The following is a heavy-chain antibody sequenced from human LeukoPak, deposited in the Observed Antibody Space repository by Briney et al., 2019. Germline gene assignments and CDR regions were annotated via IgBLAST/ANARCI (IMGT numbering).Heavy chain of an antibody. Sequence: PSQTLSLTCTVSGGSISGGGQHWSWIRQHPGEGLEWIGNIYYGGTTYYNPSLKSRISISVDTSKNQFSLKLSSVTAADTAVYYCATRHRVEMATIMVYWGQGTLVTVSS. V-gene: IGHV4-31*03. CDR1: GGSISGGGQH. J-gene: IGHJ4*02. D-gene: IGHD5-24*01. CDR3: ATRHRVEMATIMVY. CDR2: IYYGGTT.